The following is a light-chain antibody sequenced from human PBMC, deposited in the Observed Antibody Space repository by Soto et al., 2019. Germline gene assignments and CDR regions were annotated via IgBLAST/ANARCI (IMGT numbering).Light chain of an antibody. Sequence: DIQLTQSPSFLSASVGDRVTITCRASQGISSYLAWYQQKPGKAPKLLIYAASTLQSGVPSRFSGSGSGTDFTLTISSLQAEDFATYFCQQLNISPFTFGPGTKVDI. CDR3: QQLNISPFT. V-gene: IGKV1-9*01. CDR2: AAS. J-gene: IGKJ3*01. CDR1: QGISSY.